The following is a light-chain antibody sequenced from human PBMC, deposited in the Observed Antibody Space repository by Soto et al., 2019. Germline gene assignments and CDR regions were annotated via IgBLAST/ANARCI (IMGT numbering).Light chain of an antibody. CDR3: HQVYTYPRT. V-gene: IGKV1-9*01. CDR1: QGVRSY. Sequence: IQLTQSPSSLSSSVGDRFTITCGASQGVRSYLAWFQQRPGKAPKLLIFGASTLQNGVPARFSGGGFGTEFTLTITSLQPEDFATYYCHQVYTYPRTFGQGTKVDI. CDR2: GAS. J-gene: IGKJ1*01.